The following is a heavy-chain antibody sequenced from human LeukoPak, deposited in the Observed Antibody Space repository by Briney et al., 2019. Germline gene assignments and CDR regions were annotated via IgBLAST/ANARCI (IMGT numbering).Heavy chain of an antibody. Sequence: SETLSLTCAVYGGSFSGYYWSWIRQPPGKGLEWIGEINHSGSTNYNPSLRSRVTISVDTSKNQFSLKLSSVTAADTAVYYCARDRYYGSGSYYYGMDVWGQGTTITVSS. CDR3: ARDRYYGSGSYYYGMDV. CDR2: INHSGST. J-gene: IGHJ6*02. CDR1: GGSFSGYY. D-gene: IGHD3-10*01. V-gene: IGHV4-34*01.